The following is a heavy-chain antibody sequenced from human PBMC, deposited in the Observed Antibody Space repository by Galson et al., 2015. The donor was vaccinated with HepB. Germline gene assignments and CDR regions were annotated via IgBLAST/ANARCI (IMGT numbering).Heavy chain of an antibody. CDR2: ISGGGGST. CDR3: AKDLHRGATGKFDS. Sequence: SLRLSCAASGFTFSNYAMSWVRQAPGKGLEWVAAISGGGGSTYYADSVKGRFTISRDNSKNTLYLQMDSLSAEDTAVYYCAKDLHRGATGKFDSWGRGTLVTVSS. CDR1: GFTFSNYA. D-gene: IGHD5-12*01. V-gene: IGHV3-23*01. J-gene: IGHJ4*02.